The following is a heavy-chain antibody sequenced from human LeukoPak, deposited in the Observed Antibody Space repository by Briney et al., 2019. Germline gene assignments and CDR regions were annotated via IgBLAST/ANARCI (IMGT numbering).Heavy chain of an antibody. CDR3: AGLHFAAAEEFDP. CDR2: IYYSGST. CDR1: GGSINGFY. D-gene: IGHD6-13*01. V-gene: IGHV4-59*08. J-gene: IGHJ5*02. Sequence: SETLSLTCTVSGGSINGFYWSWIRQPPGKGLEWIGYIYYSGSTNYNPSLRSRVTVSVDRSKNQFSLKMNSVTAADTAMYYCAGLHFAAAEEFDPWGQGTLVTVSS.